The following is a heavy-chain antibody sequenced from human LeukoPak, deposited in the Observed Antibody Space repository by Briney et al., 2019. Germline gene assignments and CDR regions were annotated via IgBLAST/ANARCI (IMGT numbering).Heavy chain of an antibody. J-gene: IGHJ4*02. CDR2: INSEGTST. CDR1: GFTFSSYW. V-gene: IGHV3-74*01. Sequence: GGSLRLSCAASGFTFSSYWMHWVRQAPGKGLVWVSRINSEGTSTSYADSVKGRFTISRDNAGNTLYLQMNSLRAEDTALYYCARYSESCHAIDYWGQGTLVTVSS. CDR3: ARYSESCHAIDY. D-gene: IGHD1-26*01.